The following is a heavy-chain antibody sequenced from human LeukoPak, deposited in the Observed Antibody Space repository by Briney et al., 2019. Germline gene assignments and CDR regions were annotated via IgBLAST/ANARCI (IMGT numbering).Heavy chain of an antibody. V-gene: IGHV1-2*02. J-gene: IGHJ1*01. CDR1: VYTFSGYY. D-gene: IGHD6-13*01. CDR3: ARGYPLSTTAAGTYFQH. CDR2: INPNSGGT. Sequence: ASLKVSCKASVYTFSGYYMHWVRQAPGQGLEWMGWINPNSGGTNYAQKFQGRVTMTRDTSISTAYMELSRLRSDDTAVYYCARGYPLSTTAAGTYFQHWGQGTLVTVSS.